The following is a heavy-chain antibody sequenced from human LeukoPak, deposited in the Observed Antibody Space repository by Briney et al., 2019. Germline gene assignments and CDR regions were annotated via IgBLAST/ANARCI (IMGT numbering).Heavy chain of an antibody. CDR1: GFTFSSYS. CDR3: ARDYAERLLWFGELSSFFDY. CDR2: ISSSSSYI. J-gene: IGHJ4*02. Sequence: PGGSLRLSCAASGFTFSSYSMSWVRQAPGKGLEWVSSISSSSSYIYYADSVKGRFTISRDNAKNSLYPQMNSLRAEDTAVYYCARDYAERLLWFGELSSFFDYWGQGTLVTVSS. V-gene: IGHV3-21*01. D-gene: IGHD3-10*01.